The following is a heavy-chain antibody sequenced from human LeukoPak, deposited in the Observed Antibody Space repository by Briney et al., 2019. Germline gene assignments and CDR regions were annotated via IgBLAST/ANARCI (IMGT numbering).Heavy chain of an antibody. CDR1: GFTFSSYS. CDR3: ARDYDILTGYPNPALDY. Sequence: GGSLRLSCAASGFTFSSYSMNWVRQAPGKGLEWVSSISSSSSYIYYADSVKGRFTISRDNAKNSLYLQMNSLRAEDTAVYYCARDYDILTGYPNPALDYWGQGTLVTVSS. CDR2: ISSSSSYI. D-gene: IGHD3-9*01. J-gene: IGHJ4*02. V-gene: IGHV3-21*01.